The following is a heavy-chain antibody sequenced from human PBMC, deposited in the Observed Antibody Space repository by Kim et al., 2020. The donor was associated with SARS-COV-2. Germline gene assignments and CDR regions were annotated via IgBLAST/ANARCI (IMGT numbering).Heavy chain of an antibody. D-gene: IGHD3-10*01. CDR1: GYTFTSYG. CDR3: ARAPRSDFWSGWSSPQLLWFGELPHYFDY. CDR2: ISAYNGNT. V-gene: IGHV1-18*04. Sequence: ASVKVSCKASGYTFTSYGISWVRQAPGQGLEWMGWISAYNGNTNYAQKLQGRVTMTTDTSTSTAYMELRSLRSDDTAVYYCARAPRSDFWSGWSSPQLLWFGELPHYFDYWGQGTLVTVSS. J-gene: IGHJ4*02.